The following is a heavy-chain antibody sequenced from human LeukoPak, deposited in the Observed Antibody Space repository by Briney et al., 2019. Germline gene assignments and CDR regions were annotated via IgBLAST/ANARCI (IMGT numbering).Heavy chain of an antibody. D-gene: IGHD2-8*02. CDR1: GYSFTSYW. Sequence: GESLKISCKGSGYSFTSYWIGWVRQMPGKGLEWMGIIYPGDSETRYSPSFQGQVTISADKSISTAYLQWSSLKASDSATYYCARLHKDTGTGMDVWGKGTTVTVSS. CDR2: IYPGDSET. J-gene: IGHJ6*03. V-gene: IGHV5-51*01. CDR3: ARLHKDTGTGMDV.